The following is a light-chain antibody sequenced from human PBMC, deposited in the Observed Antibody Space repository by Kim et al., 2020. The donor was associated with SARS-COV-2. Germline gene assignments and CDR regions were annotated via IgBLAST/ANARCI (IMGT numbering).Light chain of an antibody. Sequence: PGQSVTFSCSGTSSDFGGFNYVSWYQQHPGKAPKLIIYEVIKRPSGVPDRFSGSKSGNTASLTVSGLQAEDEADYYCTTHGGYNYVFGTGTRVTVL. CDR1: SSDFGGFNY. CDR2: EVI. V-gene: IGLV2-8*01. J-gene: IGLJ1*01. CDR3: TTHGGYNYV.